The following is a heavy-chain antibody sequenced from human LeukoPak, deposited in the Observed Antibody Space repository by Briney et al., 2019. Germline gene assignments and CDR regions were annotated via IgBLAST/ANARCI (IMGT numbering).Heavy chain of an antibody. CDR1: GFTFSRYG. J-gene: IGHJ4*02. V-gene: IGHV3-23*01. CDR3: ARVTAVAGTSVGVDA. CDR2: ISDSGGST. D-gene: IGHD6-19*01. Sequence: GGSLRLSCAASGFTFSRYGMTWVRQAPGKGLEWVSTISDSGGSTYYADSVKGRFTISRDNSKNTLYLQMNSLRAEDTAVYYCARVTAVAGTSVGVDAWGQGILVTVS.